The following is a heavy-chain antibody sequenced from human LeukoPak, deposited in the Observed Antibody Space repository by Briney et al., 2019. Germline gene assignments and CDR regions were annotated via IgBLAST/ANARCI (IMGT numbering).Heavy chain of an antibody. CDR3: ARGGLYSSSSGGYYYMDV. V-gene: IGHV3-11*01. D-gene: IGHD6-6*01. CDR1: GFTFSDHY. CDR2: ISSSGSTI. J-gene: IGHJ6*03. Sequence: GGSPRLSCAASGFTFSDHYMSWIRQAPGKGLEWVSYISSSGSTIYYADSVKGRFTISRDNAKNSLYLQMNSLRAEDTAVYYCARGGLYSSSSGGYYYMDVWGKGTTVTVSS.